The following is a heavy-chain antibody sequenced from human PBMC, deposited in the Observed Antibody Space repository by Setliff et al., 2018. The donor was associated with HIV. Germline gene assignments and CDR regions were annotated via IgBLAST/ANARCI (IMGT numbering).Heavy chain of an antibody. CDR1: GFTFSSYA. CDR3: ARWGGPGLQLVPFDY. Sequence: SETLSLTCTVSGFTFSSYAMSWVRQPPGKGLEWIGSIYESGITYYNPSLKSRVTIFVDTSKNQFSLKLSFVTAADTAVYYCARWGGPGLQLVPFDYWGQGTLVTVSS. V-gene: IGHV4-39*01. D-gene: IGHD6-13*01. J-gene: IGHJ4*02. CDR2: IYESGIT.